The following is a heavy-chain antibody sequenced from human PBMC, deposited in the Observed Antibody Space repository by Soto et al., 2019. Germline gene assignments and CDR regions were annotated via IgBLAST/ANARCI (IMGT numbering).Heavy chain of an antibody. J-gene: IGHJ5*02. CDR1: GGSFSVYY. Sequence: PSETLSLTCAVYGGSFSVYYWSWIRQPPGKGLEWIGEINHSGSTNYNPSLKSRVTISVDTSKNQFSLKLSSVTAADTAVYYCARCSVENWFDPWGQGTLVTVSS. CDR2: INHSGST. D-gene: IGHD2-15*01. CDR3: ARCSVENWFDP. V-gene: IGHV4-34*01.